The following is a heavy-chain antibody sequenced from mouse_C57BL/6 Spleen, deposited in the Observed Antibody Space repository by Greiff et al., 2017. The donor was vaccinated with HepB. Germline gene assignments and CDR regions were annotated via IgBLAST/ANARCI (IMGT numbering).Heavy chain of an antibody. Sequence: EVKLVESGGGLVKPGGSLKLSCAASGFTFSDYGMHWVRQAPEKGLEWVAYISSGSSTIYYADTVKGRFTISRDNAKNTLFLQMTSLRSEDTAMYYCARTTTVVATGYFDVWGTGTTVTVSS. V-gene: IGHV5-17*01. CDR1: GFTFSDYG. CDR3: ARTTTVVATGYFDV. J-gene: IGHJ1*03. D-gene: IGHD1-1*01. CDR2: ISSGSSTI.